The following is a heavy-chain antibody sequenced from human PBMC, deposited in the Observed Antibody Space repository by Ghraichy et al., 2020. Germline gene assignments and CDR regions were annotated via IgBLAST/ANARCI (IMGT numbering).Heavy chain of an antibody. D-gene: IGHD4-23*01. CDR2: IWYDGSNQ. CDR3: ARYNGGDSDGALDS. V-gene: IGHV3-33*01. Sequence: GGSLRLSCTASGFTFSSNGMHWVRQAPGKGLEWVALIWYDGSNQVYADSVKGRFSISRDNSRGTRGTLYLQMNSPRAEDTAVYYCARYNGGDSDGALDSWGRGTLVTVSP. J-gene: IGHJ5*01. CDR1: GFTFSSNG.